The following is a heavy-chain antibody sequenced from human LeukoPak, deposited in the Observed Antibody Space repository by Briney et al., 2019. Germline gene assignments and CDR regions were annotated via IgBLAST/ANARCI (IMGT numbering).Heavy chain of an antibody. Sequence: SETLSLTCALYGGSFGDYYWNWVRQSPGKGLEWIGEINHSGDTTYNPSLKSRVTISIDTSTSQFSLNVYSVTAADTAVYYCASLHQVRGITVFDYWGQGALVTVSS. D-gene: IGHD3-10*01. J-gene: IGHJ4*02. CDR3: ASLHQVRGITVFDY. V-gene: IGHV4-34*01. CDR2: INHSGDT. CDR1: GGSFGDYY.